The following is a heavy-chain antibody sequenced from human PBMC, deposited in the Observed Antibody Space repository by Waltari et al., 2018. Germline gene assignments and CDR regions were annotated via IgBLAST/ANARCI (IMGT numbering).Heavy chain of an antibody. J-gene: IGHJ4*02. CDR1: GFTVSANY. Sequence: EVQLVESGGSLIQPGGSLRLSCAASGFTVSANYMSWVPQAPGKGLEWVSVLYSAGTTYYADSVKGRFTISRDNSKNTLYLQMNSLRAEDTAVYYCARGLGGIAGSLGFWGQGTLVTVSS. D-gene: IGHD1-20*01. V-gene: IGHV3-53*01. CDR2: LYSAGTT. CDR3: ARGLGGIAGSLGF.